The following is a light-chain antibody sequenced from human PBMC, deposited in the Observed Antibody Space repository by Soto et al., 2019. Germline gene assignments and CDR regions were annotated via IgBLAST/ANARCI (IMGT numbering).Light chain of an antibody. V-gene: IGKV3-20*01. CDR1: QSLSSTY. CDR2: GAS. J-gene: IGKJ2*01. CDR3: QQYGSSRYT. Sequence: EIVLTQSPGTLSLSPGERATLSCRASQSLSSTYLAWYQQKPGQAPRLLIYGASSRATGIPDRFSGSASGTDFSLTISRLEPEDSAVYYCQQYGSSRYTFGQGTQLAI.